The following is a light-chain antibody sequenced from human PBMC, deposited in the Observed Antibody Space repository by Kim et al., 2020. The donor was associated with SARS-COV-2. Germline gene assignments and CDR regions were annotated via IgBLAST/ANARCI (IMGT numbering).Light chain of an antibody. CDR3: SSYTSSYTFV. Sequence: QSVLTQPAFVSGSPGQSITISCTGTSSDVGGYNFVSWYQQQPGKAPKFLIYDVTERPSGVSNRFSGSKSGNTASLTISGLQPEDEADYYCSSYTSSYTFVFGTGTKVTVL. CDR1: SSDVGGYNF. V-gene: IGLV2-14*01. J-gene: IGLJ1*01. CDR2: DVT.